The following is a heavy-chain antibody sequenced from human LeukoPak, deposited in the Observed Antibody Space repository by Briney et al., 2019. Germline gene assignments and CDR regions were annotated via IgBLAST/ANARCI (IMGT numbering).Heavy chain of an antibody. CDR3: ARHRASSRGGSGYSQGGFDY. D-gene: IGHD3-22*01. J-gene: IGHJ4*02. CDR1: GGSISSSDYY. Sequence: PSETLSLTCTVSGGSISSSDYYWGWIRQPPGKGLEWIGSIYYSGSTYYNPSLKSRVTISVDTSKSQFSLNLNSVTAADTAVYYCARHRASSRGGSGYSQGGFDYWDQGTLVTVSS. V-gene: IGHV4-39*01. CDR2: IYYSGST.